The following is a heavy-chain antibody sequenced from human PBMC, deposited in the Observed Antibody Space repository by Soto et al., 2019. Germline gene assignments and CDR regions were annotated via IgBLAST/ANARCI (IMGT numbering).Heavy chain of an antibody. D-gene: IGHD5-18*01. CDR2: ISYSGTT. J-gene: IGHJ5*02. Sequence: QVQLQESGPGLVKPSQTLSLTCTVSGDSISSNNNYWSWIRQPPGEGLEWIGFISYSGTTSYSPSLNSRVAISLDTSKNPFSLSLSSVTAADTAVYYCARGRGYSYGLDPCGQGTLVTGSS. CDR1: GDSISSNNNY. CDR3: ARGRGYSYGLDP. V-gene: IGHV4-30-4*01.